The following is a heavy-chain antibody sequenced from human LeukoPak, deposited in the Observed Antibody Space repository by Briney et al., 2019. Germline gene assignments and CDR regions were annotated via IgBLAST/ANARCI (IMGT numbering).Heavy chain of an antibody. Sequence: GGSLRLPCAASGFIFSNYWMSWVRQAPGKGLEWVANINQDGSEKYYVDSLKGRFTISRDNAKNSLYLQMNSLSAEDTAVYYCARMWIQLWPFDHWGQGTLVTVSS. CDR3: ARMWIQLWPFDH. CDR2: INQDGSEK. J-gene: IGHJ4*02. D-gene: IGHD5-18*01. CDR1: GFIFSNYW. V-gene: IGHV3-7*03.